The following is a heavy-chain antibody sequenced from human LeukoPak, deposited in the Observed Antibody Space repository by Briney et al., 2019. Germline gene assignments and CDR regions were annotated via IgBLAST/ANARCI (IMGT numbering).Heavy chain of an antibody. V-gene: IGHV3-7*03. J-gene: IGHJ4*02. D-gene: IGHD6-19*01. CDR2: IKQDGSEK. Sequence: PGGSLRLSCAASGFTFRNYGMSWVRQAPGKGLEWVANIKQDGSEKYYVDSVKGRFTISRDNAKNSLYLQMNSLRAEDTAVYYCARYRVGWFYYFDYWGQGTLVTVSS. CDR1: GFTFRNYG. CDR3: ARYRVGWFYYFDY.